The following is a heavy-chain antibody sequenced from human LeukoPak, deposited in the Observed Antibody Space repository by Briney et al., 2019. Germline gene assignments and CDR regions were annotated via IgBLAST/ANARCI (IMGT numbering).Heavy chain of an antibody. V-gene: IGHV3-9*01. Sequence: GGSLRLSCAASGFTFDDYGMHWVRQAPGKGLEWGSGISWNSGNIDYADSVKGRFTISRDNAKNSLYLQMNSLRPEDTALYYCVKALAPGLATPVTYYFDYWGQGTLVTVSS. CDR1: GFTFDDYG. CDR2: ISWNSGNI. CDR3: VKALAPGLATPVTYYFDY. D-gene: IGHD6-13*01. J-gene: IGHJ4*02.